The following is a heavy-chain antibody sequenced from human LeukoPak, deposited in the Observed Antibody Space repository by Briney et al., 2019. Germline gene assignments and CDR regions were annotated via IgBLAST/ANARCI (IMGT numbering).Heavy chain of an antibody. V-gene: IGHV1-2*02. J-gene: IGHJ4*02. CDR2: INPNSGGT. D-gene: IGHD5-12*01. Sequence: GASVKVSCKASGYTFTGYYMHWVRQAPGQGLEWMGWINPNSGGTNYAQKFQGRVTINRDTSISTAYMELSRLRSDDTAVYYCARDRIAIKWLRFRGGFDYWGQGTLVTVSS. CDR1: GYTFTGYY. CDR3: ARDRIAIKWLRFRGGFDY.